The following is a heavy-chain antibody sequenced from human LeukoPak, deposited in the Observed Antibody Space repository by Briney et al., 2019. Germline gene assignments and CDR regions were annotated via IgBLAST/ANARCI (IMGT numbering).Heavy chain of an antibody. CDR3: ARLESGGTCDI. D-gene: IGHD2-15*01. CDR1: GYSFTSYW. J-gene: IGHJ4*02. CDR2: IDPSDSYI. V-gene: IGHV5-10-1*01. Sequence: GESLKISCKGSGYSFTSYWISWVRQIPGKGLEWMGRIDPSDSYINYSPSFQGRVIISVDRSISTAYLQWSSLKASDTAMYHCARLESGGTCDIWGQGTLVTVSS.